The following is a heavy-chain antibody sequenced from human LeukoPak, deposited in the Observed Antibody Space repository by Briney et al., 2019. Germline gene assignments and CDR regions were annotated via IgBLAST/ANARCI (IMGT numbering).Heavy chain of an antibody. CDR2: INSDGSSI. V-gene: IGHV3-74*01. J-gene: IGHJ4*02. CDR3: TRGASGYGNFDY. CDR1: GFSVGGYW. D-gene: IGHD5-12*01. Sequence: GGSLRLSCAASGFSVGGYWIHWVRRGPGMGLVWVSRINSDGSSISYADSVKGRFSISRDNAKDTLYLQMNSLRAEDTAVYYCTRGASGYGNFDYWGQGTLVTVSS.